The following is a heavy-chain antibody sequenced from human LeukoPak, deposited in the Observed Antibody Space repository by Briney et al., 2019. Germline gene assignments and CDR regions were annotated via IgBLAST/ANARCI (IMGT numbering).Heavy chain of an antibody. D-gene: IGHD4-17*01. Sequence: GGSLRLSCAASGISLSALGMHWVRQAPGKGLEWVAVISYDGTNKFYADSVKGRFTISRDNSKNTLHLQMNSLRGGDSAVYYCAKEEVTTLSFDYWGQGTLVTVSS. CDR1: GISLSALG. V-gene: IGHV3-30*18. CDR2: ISYDGTNK. J-gene: IGHJ4*02. CDR3: AKEEVTTLSFDY.